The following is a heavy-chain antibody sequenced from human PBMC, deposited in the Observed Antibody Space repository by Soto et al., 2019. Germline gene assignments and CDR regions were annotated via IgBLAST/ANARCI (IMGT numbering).Heavy chain of an antibody. CDR2: INPSGGST. CDR1: GYTFTSYY. Sequence: GASVKVSCKASGYTFTSYYMHWVRQAPGQGLEWMGIINPSGGSTSYAQKFQGRVTMTRDTSTSTVYMELSSLRSEDTAVYYCARDRQWLLFRRDYYYYYGMDVWGQATTVTVSS. V-gene: IGHV1-46*01. CDR3: ARDRQWLLFRRDYYYYYGMDV. D-gene: IGHD3-22*01. J-gene: IGHJ6*02.